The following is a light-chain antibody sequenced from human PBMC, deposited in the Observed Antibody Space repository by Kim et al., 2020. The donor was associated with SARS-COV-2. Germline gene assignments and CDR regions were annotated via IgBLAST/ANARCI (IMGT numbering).Light chain of an antibody. J-gene: IGKJ1*01. CDR3: QQRSIWPPT. CDR1: QSFSRS. CDR2: DAS. Sequence: LSPGERPPLSCRASQSFSRSLAWYQQKPGQAPRLLMYDASNKATGIPTRFSGSGSETEFTLTISSLEPEDVAVYYCQQRSIWPPTFGQGTKVDIK. V-gene: IGKV3-11*01.